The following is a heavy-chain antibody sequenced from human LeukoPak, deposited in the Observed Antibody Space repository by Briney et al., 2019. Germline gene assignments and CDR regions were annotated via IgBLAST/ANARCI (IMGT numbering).Heavy chain of an antibody. J-gene: IGHJ4*02. CDR1: GFTFSSYG. D-gene: IGHD2-21*01. V-gene: IGHV3-23*01. Sequence: GGSLRLSCAASGFTFSSYGMSCVRQAPGKGLEWVSAISGSGDGTYYADSVKGRFTISRDSSKNTLFLQMNRLRPEDAAVYYCAKAPVTTCRGAYCYPFDYWGQGTLVTVSS. CDR3: AKAPVTTCRGAYCYPFDY. CDR2: ISGSGDGT.